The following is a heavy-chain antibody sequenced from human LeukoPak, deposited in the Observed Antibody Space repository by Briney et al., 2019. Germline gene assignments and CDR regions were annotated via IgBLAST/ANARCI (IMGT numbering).Heavy chain of an antibody. CDR3: ANTRNWNDVY. V-gene: IGHV3-23*01. Sequence: GGSLRLSCAASGFTFSSYAMSWVRQAPGKGLEWVSAISGSGGSTYYADSVKGRFTISRDNSKNTLYPQMNSLRAEDTAVYYCANTRNWNDVYWGQGTLVTVSS. J-gene: IGHJ4*02. D-gene: IGHD1-1*01. CDR1: GFTFSSYA. CDR2: ISGSGGST.